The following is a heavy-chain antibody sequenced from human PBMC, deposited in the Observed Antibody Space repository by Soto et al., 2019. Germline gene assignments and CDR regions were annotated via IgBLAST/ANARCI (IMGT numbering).Heavy chain of an antibody. D-gene: IGHD3-10*01. Sequence: QVQLVQSGPEVKNPGASVRVSCVASGYAFTSYGVNWVRQAPGQGLEWMGWIAPHSGRTTYLPKFQGRVTMTADVSTNTADIELRSLKSDDTGTYFCARAATGSYHSAYWGQGTVVTVSS. V-gene: IGHV1-18*04. J-gene: IGHJ4*02. CDR2: IAPHSGRT. CDR3: ARAATGSYHSAY. CDR1: GYAFTSYG.